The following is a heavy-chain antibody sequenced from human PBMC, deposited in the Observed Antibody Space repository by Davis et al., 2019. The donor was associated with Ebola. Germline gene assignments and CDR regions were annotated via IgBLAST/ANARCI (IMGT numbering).Heavy chain of an antibody. CDR3: AREVNADSYGWGY. CDR1: GGSISSYY. CDR2: IYYSGST. Sequence: PSETLSLTCTVSGGSISSYYWSWIRQPPGKGLEWIGYIYYSGSTNYNPSLKSRVTISVDTSKNQFSLKLSSVTAADTAVYYCAREVNADSYGWGYWGQGTLVTVSS. V-gene: IGHV4-59*01. J-gene: IGHJ4*02. D-gene: IGHD5-18*01.